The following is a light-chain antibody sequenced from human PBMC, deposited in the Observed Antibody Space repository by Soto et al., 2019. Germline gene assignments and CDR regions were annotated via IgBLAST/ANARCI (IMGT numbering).Light chain of an antibody. CDR1: QGIRND. V-gene: IGKV1-6*01. CDR3: LQDYNYPLT. Sequence: AIPMTQSPSSLSASVGDRVTITCRASQGIRNDLGWYQQKPGKAPILLIYAASTLQSGVPSRFSGSGSGTDFTLTISSLQPEDFATYYCLQDYNYPLTFGGGTKVEIK. J-gene: IGKJ4*01. CDR2: AAS.